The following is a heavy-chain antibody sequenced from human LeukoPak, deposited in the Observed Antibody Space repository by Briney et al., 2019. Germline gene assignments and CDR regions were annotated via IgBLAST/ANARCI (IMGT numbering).Heavy chain of an antibody. CDR2: ISGSGGST. Sequence: GGSLRLSCAASGFTFGSYAMSWVRQAPGKGLEWVSAISGSGGSTYYADSVKGRFTISRDNSKNTLYLQMNSLRAEDTAVYYCAKDWGADDYVWGSYRSYFDYWGQGTLVTVSS. V-gene: IGHV3-23*01. CDR3: AKDWGADDYVWGSYRSYFDY. D-gene: IGHD3-16*02. CDR1: GFTFGSYA. J-gene: IGHJ4*02.